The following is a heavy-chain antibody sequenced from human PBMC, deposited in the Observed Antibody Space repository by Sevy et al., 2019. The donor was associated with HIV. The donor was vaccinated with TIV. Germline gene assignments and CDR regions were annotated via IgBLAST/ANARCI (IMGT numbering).Heavy chain of an antibody. D-gene: IGHD3-3*02. CDR2: MSPNSGNT. J-gene: IGHJ6*02. Sequence: ASVKVSCRASGYTFTYYDINWVRQATGQGLEWMGWMSPNSGNTGYAQKFQGRVTMTRNTSISTAYMELSGLRSEDTAVYYCARFLSTSYYYYNAMDVWGQGTTVTVSS. CDR3: ARFLSTSYYYYNAMDV. CDR1: GYTFTYYD. V-gene: IGHV1-8*01.